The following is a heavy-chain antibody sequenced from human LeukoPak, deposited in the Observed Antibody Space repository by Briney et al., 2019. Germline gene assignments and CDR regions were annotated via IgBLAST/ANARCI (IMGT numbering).Heavy chain of an antibody. D-gene: IGHD3-9*01. CDR2: IYHSGST. CDR3: ARTFYNRLTGYYADRYDS. Sequence: SETLSLTCTVSAYSISSGYYWGWIRQPPGKGLERIGSIYHSGSTYYNPSLKSRVTISVDTSKNQFSLKLSSVTAADTAVYYCARTFYNRLTGYYADRYDSWGQGTLVTVSS. J-gene: IGHJ4*02. V-gene: IGHV4-38-2*02. CDR1: AYSISSGYY.